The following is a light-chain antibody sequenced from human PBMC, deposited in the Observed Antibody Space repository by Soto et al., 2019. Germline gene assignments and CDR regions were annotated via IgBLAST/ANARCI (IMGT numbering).Light chain of an antibody. Sequence: DIQMTQSPSTLSASVGDRVTITCRASQSISSWLAGYQQKPGKAPKLLIYAASNLESGVPERFSGSGSGTEFNLTISSLQPDDFATYYCQQYNSYPGTFGQGTKVEIK. CDR1: QSISSW. V-gene: IGKV1-5*01. CDR2: AAS. CDR3: QQYNSYPGT. J-gene: IGKJ1*01.